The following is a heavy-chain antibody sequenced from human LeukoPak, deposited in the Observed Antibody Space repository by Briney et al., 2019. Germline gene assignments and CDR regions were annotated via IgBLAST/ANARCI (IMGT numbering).Heavy chain of an antibody. J-gene: IGHJ4*02. CDR2: IYCSGTT. Sequence: TPSETLSLTCTVSGASISDSDFFWAWVRQPPGKGLEWIGNIYCSGTTYYNPSLKSRVSVSMDTSKNQFSLELSSVTAADTAVYYCARGMGGKRITMVRGVNYFDYWGQGTLVTVSS. D-gene: IGHD3-10*01. V-gene: IGHV4-39*01. CDR1: GASISDSDFF. CDR3: ARGMGGKRITMVRGVNYFDY.